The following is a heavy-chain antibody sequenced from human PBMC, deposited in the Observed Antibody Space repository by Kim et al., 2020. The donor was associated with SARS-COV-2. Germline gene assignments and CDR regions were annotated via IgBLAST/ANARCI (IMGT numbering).Heavy chain of an antibody. J-gene: IGHJ6*02. CDR3: TTKPGIAVAGYYYYGMDV. V-gene: IGHV3-15*01. CDR2: IKSKTDGGTT. CDR1: GFTFSNAW. D-gene: IGHD6-19*01. Sequence: GGSLRLSCAASGFTFSNAWMSWVLQAPGKGLEWVGRIKSKTDGGTTDYAAPVKGRFTISRDDSKNTLYLQMNSLKTEDTAVYYCTTKPGIAVAGYYYYGMDVWGQGTTVTVSS.